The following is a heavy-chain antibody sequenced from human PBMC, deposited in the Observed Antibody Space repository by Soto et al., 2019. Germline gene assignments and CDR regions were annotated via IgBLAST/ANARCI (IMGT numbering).Heavy chain of an antibody. D-gene: IGHD2-15*01. J-gene: IGHJ4*02. CDR3: ARQSLGYCSGGSCPDY. CDR1: GGSISSSNW. CDR2: IYHRGST. Sequence: ASETLSLTCAVSGGSISSSNWWSWVRQPPGKGLEWIGEIYHRGSTNYNPYLKSRVTISVDKSKNQFSLKLSSVTAADTAVYYCARQSLGYCSGGSCPDYWGQGTLVTVSS. V-gene: IGHV4-4*02.